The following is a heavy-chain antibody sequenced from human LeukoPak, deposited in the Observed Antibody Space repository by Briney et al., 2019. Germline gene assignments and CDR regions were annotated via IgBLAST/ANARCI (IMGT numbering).Heavy chain of an antibody. J-gene: IGHJ4*02. Sequence: ASVKVSCKASRYTFTSYDINWVRQATGQGLEWMGWMNPNSGNTGYAQKFQGRVTMTRNTSISTAYMELSSLRSEDTAVYYCARGKRWLQLIFDYWGQGTLVTVSS. D-gene: IGHD5-24*01. V-gene: IGHV1-8*01. CDR1: RYTFTSYD. CDR3: ARGKRWLQLIFDY. CDR2: MNPNSGNT.